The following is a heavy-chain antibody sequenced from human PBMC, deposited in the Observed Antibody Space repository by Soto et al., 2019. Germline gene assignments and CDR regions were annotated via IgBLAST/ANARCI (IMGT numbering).Heavy chain of an antibody. CDR1: GFTFSSYW. D-gene: IGHD3-22*01. V-gene: IGHV3-7*03. CDR3: ASLTYYDSSGTTYYFDY. CDR2: IKQDGSEK. J-gene: IGHJ4*02. Sequence: GGSLRLSCAASGFTFSSYWMSWVRQAPGKGLEWVANIKQDGSEKYYVDSVKGRFTISRDNAKNSLYLQMNSLRAEDTAVYYCASLTYYDSSGTTYYFDYWGQGTLVTVSS.